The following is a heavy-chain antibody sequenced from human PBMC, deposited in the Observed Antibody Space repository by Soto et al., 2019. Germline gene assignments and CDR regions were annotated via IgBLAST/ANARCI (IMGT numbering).Heavy chain of an antibody. CDR2: ISAYNGNT. D-gene: IGHD2-15*01. Sequence: ASVKVSCKASGYTFTSYGISWVRQAPGQGLERMGWISAYNGNTNYAQKLQGRVTMTTDTSTSTAYMELRSLRSDDTAVYYCAQSAGYCSGGSCYWAGDYYYGMDVWGQGTTVTDSS. J-gene: IGHJ6*02. V-gene: IGHV1-18*04. CDR1: GYTFTSYG. CDR3: AQSAGYCSGGSCYWAGDYYYGMDV.